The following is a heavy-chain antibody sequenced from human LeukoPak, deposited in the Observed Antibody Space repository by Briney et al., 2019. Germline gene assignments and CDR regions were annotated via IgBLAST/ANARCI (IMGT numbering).Heavy chain of an antibody. CDR2: IYTSGST. Sequence: SETLSLTCTVSGSISSYYWSWIRQPPGKGLEWIGYIYTSGSTNYNPSLKSRVDTSKNQFSLKLSSVTAADTAVYYCARHDPESSSWPYYYYYMDVWGKGTTVTVSS. CDR3: ARHDPESSSWPYYYYYMDV. J-gene: IGHJ6*03. V-gene: IGHV4-4*09. D-gene: IGHD6-13*01. CDR1: GSISSYY.